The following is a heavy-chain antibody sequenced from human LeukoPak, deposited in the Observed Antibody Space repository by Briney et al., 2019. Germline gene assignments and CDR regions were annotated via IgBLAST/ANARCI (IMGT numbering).Heavy chain of an antibody. CDR1: GFTFDDYG. Sequence: RTGGSLRLSCAASGFTFDDYGMSWVRQVPGKGLEWVSGINWNGGSTGYADSVKGRFTISRDNAKNSLYLQMNSLRAEDTAFYYCARGLSQYYDSSGYYSYFDSWGQGTLVTVSS. V-gene: IGHV3-20*04. CDR3: ARGLSQYYDSSGYYSYFDS. CDR2: INWNGGST. D-gene: IGHD3-22*01. J-gene: IGHJ4*02.